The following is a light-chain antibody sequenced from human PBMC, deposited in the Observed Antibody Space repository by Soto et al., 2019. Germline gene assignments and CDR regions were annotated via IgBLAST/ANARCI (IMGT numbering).Light chain of an antibody. CDR1: SSNIGAGYD. J-gene: IGLJ2*01. V-gene: IGLV1-40*01. CDR3: QSYDSSLSGVV. CDR2: GNS. Sequence: QSVLTQPPSVSGAPGQRVTISCTGSSSNIGAGYDVHWYQQLPGTAPKLLIYGNSNRPSGVPDRFSGSKSGTSASLAITGFQADVAADHYCQSYDSSLSGVVFGGGTKLTVL.